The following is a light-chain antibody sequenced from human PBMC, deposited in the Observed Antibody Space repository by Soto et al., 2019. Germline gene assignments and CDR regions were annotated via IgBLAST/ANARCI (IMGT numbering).Light chain of an antibody. CDR2: GAS. J-gene: IGKJ4*01. CDR1: QSVSSN. V-gene: IGKV3-15*01. Sequence: EIVISQSPSTLSVSQGERATLSCRASQSVSSNLAWYQQKPGQAPRLLIYGASTRATGIPARFSGSGSGTEYTLTISSLQSEDFAVYYCQQYNNWPLTFGGGTKV. CDR3: QQYNNWPLT.